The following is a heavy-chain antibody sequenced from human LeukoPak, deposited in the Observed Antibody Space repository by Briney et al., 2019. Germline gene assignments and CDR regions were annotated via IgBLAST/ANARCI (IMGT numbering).Heavy chain of an antibody. CDR2: ISYDGSNK. Sequence: GRSLRLSCAAFGFTFSSYGMHWVRQAPGKGLEWVAVISYDGSNKYYADSVKGRFTISRDNSKNTLYLQMNSLRAEDTAVYYCAKTLTPLRGGDYWGQGTLVTVSS. D-gene: IGHD3-10*01. V-gene: IGHV3-30*18. J-gene: IGHJ4*02. CDR1: GFTFSSYG. CDR3: AKTLTPLRGGDY.